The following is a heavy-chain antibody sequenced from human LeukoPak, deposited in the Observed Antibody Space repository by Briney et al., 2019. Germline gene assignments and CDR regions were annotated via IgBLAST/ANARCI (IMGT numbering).Heavy chain of an antibody. J-gene: IGHJ5*02. CDR1: GDSVSSNSAA. V-gene: IGHV6-1*01. D-gene: IGHD2-2*01. CDR2: TYYRSKWYN. CDR3: ARGLGVVVPAARSWFDP. Sequence: SQTLSLTCAISGDSVSSNSAAWNWIRQSPSRGLEWLGRTYYRSKWYNDYAVSVKSRITINPDTSKNQFSLQLNSVTPEDTAVYYCARGLGVVVPAARSWFDPWGQEPWSPSPQ.